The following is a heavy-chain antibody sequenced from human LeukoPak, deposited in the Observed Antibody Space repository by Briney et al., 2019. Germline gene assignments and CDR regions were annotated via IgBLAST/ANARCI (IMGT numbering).Heavy chain of an antibody. J-gene: IGHJ4*02. Sequence: GKSLKISCKGSGYSFTSYWIGWVRQMPGKGVEWMGIIYPGDSDIRYSPSFQGQVTISADKSIRTAYLQWSSLKASDTAMYYCAIGYSSTLDYWGQGTLVTVSS. CDR1: GYSFTSYW. V-gene: IGHV5-51*01. CDR3: AIGYSSTLDY. CDR2: IYPGDSDI. D-gene: IGHD5-18*01.